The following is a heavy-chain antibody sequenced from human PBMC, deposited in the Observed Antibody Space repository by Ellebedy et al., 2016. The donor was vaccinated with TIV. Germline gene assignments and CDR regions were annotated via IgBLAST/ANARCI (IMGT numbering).Heavy chain of an antibody. V-gene: IGHV3-30*18. J-gene: IGHJ4*02. CDR2: ISHDGSVQ. CDR3: AKDRTSGDGYWVFDQ. Sequence: PGGSLRLSCAASGFTFSRFGLQWFRQAPGKGLEWVAVISHDGSVQYYADSVKGRFTISRDNSKSMVHLQMNSLRPEDTAVYYCAKDRTSGDGYWVFDQWGQGTLVTVSS. D-gene: IGHD5-18*01. CDR1: GFTFSRFG.